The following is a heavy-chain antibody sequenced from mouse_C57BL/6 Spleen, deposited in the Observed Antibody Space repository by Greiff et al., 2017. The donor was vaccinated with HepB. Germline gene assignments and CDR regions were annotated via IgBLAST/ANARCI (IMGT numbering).Heavy chain of an antibody. Sequence: EVQLVESGGGLVQPKGSLKLSCAASGFSFNTYAMNWVRQAPGKGLEWVARIRSKSNNYATYYADSVKDRFTISRDDSESMLYLQMNNLKTEDTAMYYCVRAYYSNPYYAMDYWGQGTSVTVSS. D-gene: IGHD2-5*01. V-gene: IGHV10-1*01. CDR1: GFSFNTYA. CDR3: VRAYYSNPYYAMDY. J-gene: IGHJ4*01. CDR2: IRSKSNNYAT.